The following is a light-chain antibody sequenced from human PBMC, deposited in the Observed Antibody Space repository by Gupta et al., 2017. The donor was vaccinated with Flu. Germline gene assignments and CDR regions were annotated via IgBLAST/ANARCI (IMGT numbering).Light chain of an antibody. Sequence: EIVLTQSPGTLSLSPGERGTLSCWASQNISSRYLAWYQQKFGQAPRRLMSGAFNRATGIPDRFSGSASGADFTLTISRLEPEDFAVYYCHQHGSSPWTFGQGTKVEIK. CDR2: GAF. J-gene: IGKJ1*01. CDR1: QNISSRY. CDR3: HQHGSSPWT. V-gene: IGKV3-20*01.